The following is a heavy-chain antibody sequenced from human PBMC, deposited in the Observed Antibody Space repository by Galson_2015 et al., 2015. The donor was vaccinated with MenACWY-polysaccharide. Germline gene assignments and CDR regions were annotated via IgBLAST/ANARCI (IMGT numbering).Heavy chain of an antibody. CDR3: VKGGWADN. J-gene: IGHJ4*02. V-gene: IGHV3-23*01. D-gene: IGHD1-26*01. Sequence: SLRLSCAASGFNFSIYVMTWVRQAPGKGLDWVSAISSGSDTTYYTDSVKGRFTISRDNPKDTVHLQMDSLRAEDTAVYYCVKGGWADNWGQGTLVTVSS. CDR1: GFNFSIYV. CDR2: ISSGSDTT.